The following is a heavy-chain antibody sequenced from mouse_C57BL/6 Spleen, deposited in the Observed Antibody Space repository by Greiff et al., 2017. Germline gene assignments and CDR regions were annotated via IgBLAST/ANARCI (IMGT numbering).Heavy chain of an antibody. D-gene: IGHD3-1*01. Sequence: VKLQESGAELARPGASVKLSCKASGYTFTSYGISWVKQRTGQGLEWIGEIYPRSGNTYYNEKFKGKATLTADKSSSTAYMELRSLTSEDSAVYFCARGGDGPAWFAYWGQGTLVTVSA. CDR1: GYTFTSYG. J-gene: IGHJ3*01. V-gene: IGHV1-81*01. CDR2: IYPRSGNT. CDR3: ARGGDGPAWFAY.